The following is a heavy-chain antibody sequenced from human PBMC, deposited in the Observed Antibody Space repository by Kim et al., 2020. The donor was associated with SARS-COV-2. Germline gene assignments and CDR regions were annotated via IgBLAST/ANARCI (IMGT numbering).Heavy chain of an antibody. J-gene: IGHJ4*02. CDR2: ISGSGGST. CDR1: GFTFSSYA. D-gene: IGHD3-22*01. V-gene: IGHV3-23*01. Sequence: GGSLRLSCAASGFTFSSYAMSWVRQAPGKGLEWVSAISGSGGSTYYADSVKGRFTISRDNSKNTLYLQMNSLRAEDTAVYYCAKERKPDYYDSSGYSDYRGPGNLVTV. CDR3: AKERKPDYYDSSGYSDY.